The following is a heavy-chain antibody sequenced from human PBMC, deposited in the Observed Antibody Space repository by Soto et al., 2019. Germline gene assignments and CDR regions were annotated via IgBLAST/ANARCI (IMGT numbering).Heavy chain of an antibody. CDR3: AKGLSIAALDY. CDR1: GFTFDDYA. V-gene: IGHV3-9*01. J-gene: IGHJ4*02. Sequence: EVQLVESGGGLVQPGRSLRLSCTASGFTFDDYALHWVRQAPGKGLEWVSGITWNSDRVDYADSVKGRFTISRDNARNSLYLQMNSLRAEDTAIYFCAKGLSIAALDYWGQGTLVTVPS. D-gene: IGHD6-13*01. CDR2: ITWNSDRV.